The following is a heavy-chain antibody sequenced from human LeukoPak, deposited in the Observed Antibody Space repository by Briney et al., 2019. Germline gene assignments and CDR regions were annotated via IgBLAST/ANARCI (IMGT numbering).Heavy chain of an antibody. CDR1: GDSISSYY. V-gene: IGHV4-4*09. D-gene: IGHD6-6*01. Sequence: SETLSLTCTVSGDSISSYYWSWIRQPPGKGLEWIGYIYTSGGTNYIPSLKGRVTISIDTSKSQFSLNLSSVTATDSAVYYCARLTRLSTSPDRYYLDYWGQGTLVTVSS. CDR3: ARLTRLSTSPDRYYLDY. J-gene: IGHJ4*02. CDR2: IYTSGGT.